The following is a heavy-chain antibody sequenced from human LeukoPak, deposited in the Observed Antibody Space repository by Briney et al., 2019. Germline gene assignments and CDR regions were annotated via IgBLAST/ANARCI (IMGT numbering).Heavy chain of an antibody. CDR2: INHSGST. Sequence: SETLSLTCAVYGGSFSGYYWSWIRQPPGKGLAWIGEINHSGSTNYNPSLKSRVTISVDTSKNQFSLKLSSVTAADTAVYYCAVGDYGVKAFDIWGQGTMVTVSS. J-gene: IGHJ3*02. D-gene: IGHD4-17*01. CDR1: GGSFSGYY. CDR3: AVGDYGVKAFDI. V-gene: IGHV4-34*01.